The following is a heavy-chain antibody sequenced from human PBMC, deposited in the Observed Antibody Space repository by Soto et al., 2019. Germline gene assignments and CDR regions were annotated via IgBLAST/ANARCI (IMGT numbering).Heavy chain of an antibody. CDR1: GYSFTSYW. CDR2: IYPGDSDT. CDR3: ARYCTNGVCYRAGLYGMDV. V-gene: IGHV5-51*01. Sequence: EVQLVQSGAEVKKPGESLKISCKGSGYSFTSYWIGWVRQMPGKGLEWMGIIYPGDSDTRYSPSSQGQVTISADKSISTAYLQWSSLKASDTAMYYCARYCTNGVCYRAGLYGMDVWGQGTTVTVSS. J-gene: IGHJ6*02. D-gene: IGHD2-8*01.